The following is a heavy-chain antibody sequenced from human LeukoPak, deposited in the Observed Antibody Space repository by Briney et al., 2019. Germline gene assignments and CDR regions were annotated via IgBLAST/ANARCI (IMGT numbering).Heavy chain of an antibody. Sequence: ASVKVSCKASGYTFTGYYMHWVRQAPGQGLEWMGWISPNSGDTDIAQKFQGRVTMTRDTSIATSYMEVDSLTSDDTAVYYCARGSACGPTNAQAPADWLDPWGQGTLVIVSS. D-gene: IGHD2-21*01. V-gene: IGHV1-2*02. CDR1: GYTFTGYY. CDR3: ARGSACGPTNAQAPADWLDP. J-gene: IGHJ5*02. CDR2: ISPNSGDT.